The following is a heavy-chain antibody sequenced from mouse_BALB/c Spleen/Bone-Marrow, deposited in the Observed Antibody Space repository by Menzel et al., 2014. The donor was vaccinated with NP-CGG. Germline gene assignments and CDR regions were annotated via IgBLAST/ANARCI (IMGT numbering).Heavy chain of an antibody. Sequence: EVQLVESGGGLVQPGGSLKLSCATSGFTFSDYYMYWVRQTPEKRLEWVAYISNGGGSTYYPDTVKGRFTISRDNAKNTLYLQMSRLKSEDTAMYYCARRTAYAMDYWGRGTSVTVSS. CDR1: GFTFSDYY. J-gene: IGHJ4*01. CDR3: ARRTAYAMDY. CDR2: ISNGGGST. D-gene: IGHD1-2*01. V-gene: IGHV5-12*02.